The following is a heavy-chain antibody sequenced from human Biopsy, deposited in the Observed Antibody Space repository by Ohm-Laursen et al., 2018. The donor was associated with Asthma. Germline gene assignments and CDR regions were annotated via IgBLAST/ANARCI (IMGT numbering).Heavy chain of an antibody. CDR3: ARAVDYSHYYGIDV. V-gene: IGHV1-18*01. CDR1: GYTFNSAG. D-gene: IGHD3-10*01. J-gene: IGHJ6*02. CDR2: ISVYNGNT. Sequence: ASVKVSCKTSGYTFNSAGITWVRQAPGQGLEWMGWISVYNGNTKVAQKLQDRVTMITDTSTSAAYMELRSLRSDDTTVYFCARAVDYSHYYGIDVWGQGTTVTVS.